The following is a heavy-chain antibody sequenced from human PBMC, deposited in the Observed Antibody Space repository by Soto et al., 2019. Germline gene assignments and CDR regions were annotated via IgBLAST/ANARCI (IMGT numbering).Heavy chain of an antibody. CDR1: GGSISSGGYS. D-gene: IGHD3-10*01. CDR3: ASTEEWFGTYNRFDP. Sequence: NPSETLSLTCAVSGGSISSGGYSWSWIRQPPGKGLEWIGYIYYSGSTYYNPSLKSRVTISVDTSKNQFSLKLSSVTAADTSVYYCASTEEWFGTYNRFDPWGQGTLVTVSS. J-gene: IGHJ5*02. V-gene: IGHV4-30-2*03. CDR2: IYYSGST.